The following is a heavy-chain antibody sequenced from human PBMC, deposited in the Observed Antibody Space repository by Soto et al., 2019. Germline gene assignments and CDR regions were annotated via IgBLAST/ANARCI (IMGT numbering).Heavy chain of an antibody. CDR2: ISAYNGNT. CDR1: GYTFTSYG. V-gene: IGHV1-18*01. Sequence: ASVKVSCKASGYTFTSYGISWVRQAPGQGLEWMGWISAYNGNTNYVQKLQGRVTMTTDTSTSTAYMELRSLRSDDTAVYYCARDLHDFWSGYYPNWFDPWGQGTLVTVSS. J-gene: IGHJ5*02. D-gene: IGHD3-3*01. CDR3: ARDLHDFWSGYYPNWFDP.